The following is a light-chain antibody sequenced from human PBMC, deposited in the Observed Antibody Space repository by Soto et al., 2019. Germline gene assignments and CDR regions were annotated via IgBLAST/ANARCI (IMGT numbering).Light chain of an antibody. CDR1: SGDIGDYNY. J-gene: IGLJ1*01. CDR2: DVS. CDR3: CSYTRSGTLI. Sequence: QSVLTQPASVSGSPGQSITISCVGTSGDIGDYNYVSWYRQHPGKVPKVIIYDVSNRPSGVSYRFSGTKSGNTASLTVSGLQAEDEADYYCCSYTRSGTLIFGTGTKLTVL. V-gene: IGLV2-14*01.